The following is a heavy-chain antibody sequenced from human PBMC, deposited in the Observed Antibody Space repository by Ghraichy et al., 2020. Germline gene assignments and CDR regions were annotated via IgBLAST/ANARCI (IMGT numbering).Heavy chain of an antibody. V-gene: IGHV3-11*01. CDR2: ISRSGSVI. J-gene: IGHJ4*02. CDR3: AREATFGELLDY. CDR1: GFSVSDYY. Sequence: GGSLRLSCAASGFSVSDYYMSWIRQAPGKGLEWVSYISRSGSVIDYADSVKGRFTISRDRAKNSLFLQMNSLRAEDTAVYYCAREATFGELLDYWGQGTLVTVSS. D-gene: IGHD3-10*01.